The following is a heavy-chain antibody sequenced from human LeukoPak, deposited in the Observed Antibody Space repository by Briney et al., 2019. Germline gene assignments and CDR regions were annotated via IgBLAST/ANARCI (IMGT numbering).Heavy chain of an antibody. Sequence: GSLRLSCAASGFTFSSYAMSWIRQPPGKGLEWIGSIYYSGSTYYNPSLKSRVTISLDTSKNQFSLKLTSLTAAETAVYYCARQYGSGSAYTPVVDLWGQGTLVTVSS. CDR1: GFTFSSYA. J-gene: IGHJ4*02. V-gene: IGHV4-39*01. CDR2: IYYSGST. CDR3: ARQYGSGSAYTPVVDL. D-gene: IGHD3-10*01.